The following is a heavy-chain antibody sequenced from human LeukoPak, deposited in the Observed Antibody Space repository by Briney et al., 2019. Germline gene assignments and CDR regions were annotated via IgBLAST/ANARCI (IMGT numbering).Heavy chain of an antibody. CDR3: ARDGYCSSTSCYTNWFDP. J-gene: IGHJ5*02. CDR1: GGSISSYY. V-gene: IGHV4-4*07. Sequence: SETLSLTRTVSGGSISSYYWSWIRQPAGKGLEWIGRIYTSGSTNYNPSLKSRVTMSVDTSKNQFSLKLSSVTAADTAVYYCARDGYCSSTSCYTNWFDPWGQGTLVTVSS. CDR2: IYTSGST. D-gene: IGHD2-2*02.